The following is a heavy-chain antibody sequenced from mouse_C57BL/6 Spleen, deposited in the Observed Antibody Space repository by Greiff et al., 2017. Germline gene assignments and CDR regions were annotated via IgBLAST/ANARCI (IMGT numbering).Heavy chain of an antibody. CDR2: ISAGGSYT. D-gene: IGHD2-5*01. Sequence: EVKLMESGGGLVKPGGSLKLSCAASGFTFSSYAMSWVRQTPEKRLEWVATISAGGSYTYYPDNVKGRFTISRNNAKNNLYLQMSHLKSEDTAMYYCATLYYSNPYFDYWGQGTTLTVSS. CDR3: ATLYYSNPYFDY. J-gene: IGHJ2*01. CDR1: GFTFSSYA. V-gene: IGHV5-4*03.